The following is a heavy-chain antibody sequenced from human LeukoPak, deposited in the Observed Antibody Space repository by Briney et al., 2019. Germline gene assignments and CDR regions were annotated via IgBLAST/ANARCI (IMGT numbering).Heavy chain of an antibody. CDR2: ISAYNGNT. V-gene: IGHV1-18*01. D-gene: IGHD2-2*02. Sequence: GASVKVSCKASGYTFTSYGISWVRQAPGQGLEWMGWISAYNGNTNYAQKLQGRVTMTTDTSTSTAYMELRSLRSDDTAVYYCARDDCSSTSCYRNSYYYYYGMDVWGQGTTVTVSS. J-gene: IGHJ6*02. CDR3: ARDDCSSTSCYRNSYYYYYGMDV. CDR1: GYTFTSYG.